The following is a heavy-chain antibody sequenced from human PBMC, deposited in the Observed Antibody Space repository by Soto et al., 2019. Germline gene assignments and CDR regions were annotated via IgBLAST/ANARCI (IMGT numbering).Heavy chain of an antibody. CDR1: GGTFSSYA. V-gene: IGHV1-69*13. J-gene: IGHJ3*02. CDR2: IIPIFGTA. CDR3: ARQKRRRITMIVVVNDAFDI. D-gene: IGHD3-22*01. Sequence: ASVKVSCKASGGTFSSYAISWVRQAPGQGLEWMGGIIPIFGTANYAQKFQGRVTITADESTSTAYMELSSLRSEDTAVYYCARQKRRRITMIVVVNDAFDIWGQGTMVTVSS.